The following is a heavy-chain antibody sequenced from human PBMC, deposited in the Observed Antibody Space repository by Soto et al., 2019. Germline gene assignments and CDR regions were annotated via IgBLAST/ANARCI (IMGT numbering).Heavy chain of an antibody. CDR1: GFSLSTSGVG. CDR3: AHEENYYDSSGQVSWFDP. Sequence: QITLKESGPTLVKPTQTLTLTCTFSGFSLSTSGVGVGWIRQPPGKALEWLALIYWDDDKRYSPSLKSRLTITKDTSKNQVVLTMTNMDPVDTDTYYCAHEENYYDSSGQVSWFDPWGQGTLVTVSS. CDR2: IYWDDDK. D-gene: IGHD3-22*01. V-gene: IGHV2-5*02. J-gene: IGHJ5*02.